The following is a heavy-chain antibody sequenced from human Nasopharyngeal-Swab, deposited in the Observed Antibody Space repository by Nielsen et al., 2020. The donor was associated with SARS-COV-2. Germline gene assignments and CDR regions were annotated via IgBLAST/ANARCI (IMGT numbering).Heavy chain of an antibody. Sequence: WVRQAPGQGLEWMGGIIPIFGTANYAQKFQGRVTITADESTSTAYMELSSLRSEDTAVYYCARPTVVTPPSYYYYCMDVWGKGTTVTVSS. D-gene: IGHD4-23*01. CDR2: IIPIFGTA. V-gene: IGHV1-69*01. CDR3: ARPTVVTPPSYYYYCMDV. J-gene: IGHJ6*03.